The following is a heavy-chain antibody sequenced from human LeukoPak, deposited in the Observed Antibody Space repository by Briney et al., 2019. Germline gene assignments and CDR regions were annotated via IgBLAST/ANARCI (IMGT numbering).Heavy chain of an antibody. CDR2: ITDSGGST. CDR1: GFTFNIYS. CDR3: ARVVRPYYMDV. V-gene: IGHV3-23*01. Sequence: GGSLRLSCAASGFTFNIYSMSWVRQAPGRGLEWVSAITDSGGSTYYADSVKGRFTISRDNAKNSLYLQMNSLRAEDTAVYYCARVVRPYYMDVWGKGTTVTVSS. J-gene: IGHJ6*03.